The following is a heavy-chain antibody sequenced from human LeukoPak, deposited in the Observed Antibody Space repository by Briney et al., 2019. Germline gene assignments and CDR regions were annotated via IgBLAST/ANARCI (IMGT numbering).Heavy chain of an antibody. Sequence: TSETLSLTCTVSGGSISSYYWSWVRQPPGKGLEWIGHIYSRGLTRGSTNYNPSLKSRVTISVDTSKNQFSLKLSSVTAADTAVYYCARDQEYSGSYYRYFDYWGQGTLVTVSS. V-gene: IGHV4-59*01. D-gene: IGHD1-26*01. CDR1: GGSISSYY. CDR3: ARDQEYSGSYYRYFDY. J-gene: IGHJ4*02. CDR2: IYSRGLTRGST.